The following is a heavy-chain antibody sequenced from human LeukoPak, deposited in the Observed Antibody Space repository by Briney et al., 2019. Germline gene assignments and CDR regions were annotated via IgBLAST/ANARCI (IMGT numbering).Heavy chain of an antibody. CDR3: AEDGDRASYSYFDY. CDR1: GFTFSNYA. CDR2: VSGTGFAT. V-gene: IGHV3-23*01. D-gene: IGHD1-26*01. J-gene: IGHJ4*02. Sequence: GGSLRLSCAASGFTFSNYAMSWVRQAPGKGLEWVSAVSGTGFATYYADSVKGRFTVSRGNSKNTLYLQINSLRADDTAVYYCAEDGDRASYSYFDYWGQGALVTVSS.